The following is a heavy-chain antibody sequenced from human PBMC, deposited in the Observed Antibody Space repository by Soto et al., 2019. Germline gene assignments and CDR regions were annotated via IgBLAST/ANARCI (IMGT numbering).Heavy chain of an antibody. J-gene: IGHJ6*02. Sequence: GGSLRLSCAASGFTFSSYAMSWVRQAPGKGLEWVSAISGSGGSTYYADSVKGRFTISRDNSKNTLYLQMNSLRAEDTAVYYCAKDLGRYFDWLLLNNYYYYGMDVWGQGTTVTVSS. CDR3: AKDLGRYFDWLLLNNYYYYGMDV. V-gene: IGHV3-23*01. CDR2: ISGSGGST. D-gene: IGHD3-9*01. CDR1: GFTFSSYA.